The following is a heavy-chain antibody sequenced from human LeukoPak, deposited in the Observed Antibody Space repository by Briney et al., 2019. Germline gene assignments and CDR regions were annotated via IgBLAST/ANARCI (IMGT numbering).Heavy chain of an antibody. V-gene: IGHV4-39*07. CDR2: IYYSGNT. CDR3: ARGNGSSYFFDY. J-gene: IGHJ4*02. D-gene: IGHD6-6*01. Sequence: SETLSLTCTISGGSISSNNYYWAWIRQPPGKGLEWIGSIYYSGNTYYSPSLRSRVTISVDTSKNQFSLKLSSVTAADTAVYYCARGNGSSYFFDYWGQGTLVTVSS. CDR1: GGSISSNNYY.